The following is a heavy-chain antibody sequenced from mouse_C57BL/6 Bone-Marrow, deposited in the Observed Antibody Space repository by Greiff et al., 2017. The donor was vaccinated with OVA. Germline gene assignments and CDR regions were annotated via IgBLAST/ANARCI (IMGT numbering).Heavy chain of an antibody. CDR1: GYTFTSYW. CDR3: AISYYGYDLYWYFDV. J-gene: IGHJ1*03. V-gene: IGHV1-72*01. Sequence: QVQLQQSGAELVKPGASVKLSCKASGYTFTSYWMHWVKQRPGRGLEWIGRIDPNSGGTKYNEKFKSKATLTVDKPSSTAYMQLSSLTSEDSAVYYCAISYYGYDLYWYFDVWGTGTTVTVSS. D-gene: IGHD2-2*01. CDR2: IDPNSGGT.